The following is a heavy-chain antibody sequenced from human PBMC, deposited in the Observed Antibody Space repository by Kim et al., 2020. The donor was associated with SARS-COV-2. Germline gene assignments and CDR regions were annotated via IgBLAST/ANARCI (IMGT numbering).Heavy chain of an antibody. J-gene: IGHJ5*02. V-gene: IGHV4-39*07. D-gene: IGHD3-22*01. Sequence: SETLSLTCTVSGGSISSSSYYWGWIRQPPGKGLEWIGSIYYSGSTYYNPSLKSRVTISVDTSKNQFSLKLSSVTAAATSVYYCARDGVPYDSSGYYPNNWFDPWGQGTLVTVSS. CDR1: GGSISSSSYY. CDR3: ARDGVPYDSSGYYPNNWFDP. CDR2: IYYSGST.